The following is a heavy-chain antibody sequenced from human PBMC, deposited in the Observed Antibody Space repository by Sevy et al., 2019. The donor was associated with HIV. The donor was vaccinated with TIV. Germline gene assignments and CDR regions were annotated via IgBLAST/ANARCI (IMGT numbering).Heavy chain of an antibody. CDR1: GFTFNNYW. J-gene: IGHJ4*02. D-gene: IGHD7-27*01. CDR3: ARSWDYWGQMGY. CDR2: IKKDGSNK. V-gene: IGHV3-7*03. Sequence: GGSLRLSCAATGFTFNNYWMTWVRQAPGKGLEWVANIKKDGSNKYYMESVKGRFNLSRDNTKNSLYLQLNSLGAEDTAVYYCARSWDYWGQMGYWGQGTLVTVSS.